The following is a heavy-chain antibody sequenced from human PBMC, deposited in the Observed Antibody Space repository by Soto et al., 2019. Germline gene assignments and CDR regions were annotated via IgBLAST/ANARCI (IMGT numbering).Heavy chain of an antibody. V-gene: IGHV1-18*04. CDR3: ARAVGAALDY. CDR1: GYSFSTYS. J-gene: IGHJ4*02. Sequence: QVQLVQSGAEVKKPGASVKVSCKASGYSFSTYSFSWVRQAPGQGLEWMGWIGAYNGNTNYAQKFQGRVTMTTDTSTTTVYMELGSLTSDETAVYYCARAVGAALDYWGQGTLVTVSS. CDR2: IGAYNGNT. D-gene: IGHD6-25*01.